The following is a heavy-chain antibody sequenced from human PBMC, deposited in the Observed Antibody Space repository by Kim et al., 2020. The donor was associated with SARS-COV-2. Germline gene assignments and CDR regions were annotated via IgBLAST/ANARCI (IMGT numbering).Heavy chain of an antibody. V-gene: IGHV3-15*01. J-gene: IGHJ4*02. CDR3: TTDEVPAAKMEDY. CDR2: IKSKTDGGTT. Sequence: GGSLRLSCAASGFTFSNAWMSWVRQAPGKGLEWVGHIKSKTDGGTTDYAAPVKGRFTISRDDSKNTLYLQMNSLKTEDTAVYYCTTDEVPAAKMEDYWGQGTLVTVSS. D-gene: IGHD2-2*01. CDR1: GFTFSNAW.